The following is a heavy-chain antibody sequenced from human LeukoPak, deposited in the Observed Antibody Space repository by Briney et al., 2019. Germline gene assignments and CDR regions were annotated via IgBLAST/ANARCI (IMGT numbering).Heavy chain of an antibody. Sequence: SETLSLTCTVSGGSISSHYWSWIRRPPGKGLEWIGYIYYSGSTNYNPSLKSRVTTSVDTSKNQFSLKLSSVTAADTAVYYCARSASGFGDLYFDYWGQGTLVTVSS. V-gene: IGHV4-59*11. J-gene: IGHJ4*02. CDR3: ARSASGFGDLYFDY. CDR2: IYYSGST. D-gene: IGHD3-10*01. CDR1: GGSISSHY.